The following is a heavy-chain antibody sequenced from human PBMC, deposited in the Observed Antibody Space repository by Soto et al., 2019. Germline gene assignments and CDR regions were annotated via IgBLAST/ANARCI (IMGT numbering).Heavy chain of an antibody. Sequence: SETLSLTCTVSGGSISSGGYYWSWIRQHPGKGLECIGYIYYSGSTYYNPSLKSRVTISVDTSENQFSLKLSSVTAADTAVYYCARYGSGSYYPKTFDYWGQGTLDTVS. CDR1: GGSISSGGYY. CDR3: ARYGSGSYYPKTFDY. D-gene: IGHD3-10*01. CDR2: IYYSGST. V-gene: IGHV4-31*03. J-gene: IGHJ4*02.